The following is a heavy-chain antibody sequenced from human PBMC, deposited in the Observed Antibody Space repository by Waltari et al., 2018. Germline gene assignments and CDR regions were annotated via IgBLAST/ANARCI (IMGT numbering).Heavy chain of an antibody. Sequence: QVQLQESGPGLVKPSETLSLTCTVSGGSISSYYWSWIRQPPGKGLEWIGYIYYSGSTNYNPSLKSRVTISVDTSKNQFSLKLSSVTAADTAVYYCARGIQLLWFGELLVNPPDAFDIWGQGTMVTVSS. D-gene: IGHD3-10*01. CDR2: IYYSGST. V-gene: IGHV4-59*01. CDR1: GGSISSYY. CDR3: ARGIQLLWFGELLVNPPDAFDI. J-gene: IGHJ3*02.